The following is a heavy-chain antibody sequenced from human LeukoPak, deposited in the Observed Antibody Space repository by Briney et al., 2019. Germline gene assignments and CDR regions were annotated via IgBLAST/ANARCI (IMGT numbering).Heavy chain of an antibody. CDR1: GFTFSSYS. CDR2: ISSSSSYI. Sequence: PGGSLRLSCAASGFTFSSYSMNWVRQAPGKGLEWVSSISSSSSYIYYADSVKGRFTISRDNAKNSLYLQMNSLRAEDTAVYYCARQRVGATFDAFDIWGQGTMVTVSS. V-gene: IGHV3-21*01. D-gene: IGHD1-26*01. CDR3: ARQRVGATFDAFDI. J-gene: IGHJ3*02.